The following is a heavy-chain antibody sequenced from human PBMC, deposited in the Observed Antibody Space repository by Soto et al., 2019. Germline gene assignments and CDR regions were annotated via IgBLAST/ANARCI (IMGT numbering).Heavy chain of an antibody. Sequence: SVKVSCKASGGTFSSYAISWVRQAPGQGLEWMGGIIPIFGTANYAQKFQGRVTITADESTSTAYMELSSLRSEDTAVYYCAREGGRDIVLVPAAQSNGKDYYGMDVWGQGTTVTVSS. V-gene: IGHV1-69*13. CDR3: AREGGRDIVLVPAAQSNGKDYYGMDV. CDR1: GGTFSSYA. CDR2: IIPIFGTA. J-gene: IGHJ6*02. D-gene: IGHD2-2*01.